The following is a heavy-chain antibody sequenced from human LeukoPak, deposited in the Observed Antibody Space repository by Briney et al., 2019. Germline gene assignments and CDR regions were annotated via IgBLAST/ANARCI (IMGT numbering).Heavy chain of an antibody. Sequence: PSETLSLTCTVSGGSISSYYWSWIRQPPGKGLEWIGYIYYSGSTNYNPSLKSRVTISADTSKNQFPLKLSSVTAADTAVYYCARQVAYNWFDPWGQGTLVTVSS. D-gene: IGHD2-15*01. CDR1: GGSISSYY. J-gene: IGHJ5*02. CDR3: ARQVAYNWFDP. V-gene: IGHV4-59*01. CDR2: IYYSGST.